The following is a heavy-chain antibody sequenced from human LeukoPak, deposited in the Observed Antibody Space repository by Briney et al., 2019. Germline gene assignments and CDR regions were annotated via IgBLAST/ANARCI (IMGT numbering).Heavy chain of an antibody. CDR1: GYTFPGYF. CDR3: ARDLQGLTADY. Sequence: ASVKVSCKASGYTFPGYFMHWVRQAPGQGLEWMGRINPNSGGTNYAQKFQGRVTMTRDTSISTAYMELSRLRSDATAVYYCARDLQGLTADYWGQGTLVTVSS. CDR2: INPNSGGT. V-gene: IGHV1-2*06. J-gene: IGHJ4*02. D-gene: IGHD1-14*01.